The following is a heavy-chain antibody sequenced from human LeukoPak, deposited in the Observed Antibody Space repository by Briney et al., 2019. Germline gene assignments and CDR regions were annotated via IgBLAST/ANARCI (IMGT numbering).Heavy chain of an antibody. CDR3: ARERKTGDHLDSRTYYYTYYGLDV. J-gene: IGHJ6*02. D-gene: IGHD3-22*01. CDR2: IRYDGSNK. Sequence: GGSLRLSCAASGFTFSSYGMHWVRQAPGKGLEWVAFIRYDGSNKYYADSVKGRFTISRDNSKNTLYLQMNSLRAEDTAVYYCARERKTGDHLDSRTYYYTYYGLDVWGLGTTVTVSS. CDR1: GFTFSSYG. V-gene: IGHV3-30*02.